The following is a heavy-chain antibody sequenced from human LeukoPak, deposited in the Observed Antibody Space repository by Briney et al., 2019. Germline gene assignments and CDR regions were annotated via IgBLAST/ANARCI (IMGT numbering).Heavy chain of an antibody. Sequence: PSQTLSLTCTVSGGSISSGSYYWSWIRQPAGKGLEWIGRIYTSGSTNYNPSLKSRVTMSVDTSKNQFSLKLSSVTAADTAVYYCARSTWELGILDYWGQGTLVTVSS. CDR1: GGSISSGSYY. D-gene: IGHD1-26*01. CDR3: ARSTWELGILDY. V-gene: IGHV4-61*02. CDR2: IYTSGST. J-gene: IGHJ4*02.